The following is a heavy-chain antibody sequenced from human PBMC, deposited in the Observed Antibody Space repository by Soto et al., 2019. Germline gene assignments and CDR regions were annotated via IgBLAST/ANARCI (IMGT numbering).Heavy chain of an antibody. D-gene: IGHD3-3*01. V-gene: IGHV1-3*01. CDR1: GYTFTSYA. CDR3: ARDYDFWSGLAFFQH. J-gene: IGHJ1*01. Sequence: ASVKVSCKASGYTFTSYAMHWVRQAPGQRLEWMGWINAGNGNTKYSQKFQGRVTMTTDTSTSTAYMELRSLRSDDTAVYYCARDYDFWSGLAFFQHWGQGTLVTVSS. CDR2: INAGNGNT.